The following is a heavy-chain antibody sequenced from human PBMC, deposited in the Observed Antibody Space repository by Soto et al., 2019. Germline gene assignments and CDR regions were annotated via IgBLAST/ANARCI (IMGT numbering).Heavy chain of an antibody. V-gene: IGHV3-11*01. J-gene: IGHJ4*02. CDR3: ARGMNPVDY. Sequence: QVQLVESGGGVVRPGGSLRLSCAASGFTFSVYYMTWFRQAPGKGLEWVSYISDSGSTIYYADSVKGRFTISRDNAKTSLYLQMDSLRAEDTAVYYCARGMNPVDYWGQGTLVTVSS. CDR2: ISDSGSTI. CDR1: GFTFSVYY.